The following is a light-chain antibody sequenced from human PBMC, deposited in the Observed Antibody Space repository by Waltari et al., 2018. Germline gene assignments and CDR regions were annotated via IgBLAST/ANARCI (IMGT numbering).Light chain of an antibody. CDR3: MQGIHLPWT. CDR2: EGS. V-gene: IGKV2-29*02. Sequence: DVVMTQTPLSLSVTPGQPASISCKSSQSLLHSDGKTYLYWYLQKPGQSPQLLYEGSRRFSGVSDRFSVSGSGTDFTLKISRVEAEDGGVYYCMQGIHLPWTFGQGTKVEIK. J-gene: IGKJ1*01. CDR1: QSLLHSDGKTY.